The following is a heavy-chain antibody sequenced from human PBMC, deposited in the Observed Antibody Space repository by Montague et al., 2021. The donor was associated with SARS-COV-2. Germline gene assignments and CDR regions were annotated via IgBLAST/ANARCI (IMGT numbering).Heavy chain of an antibody. CDR3: ARARTSLIVVVNEFDY. D-gene: IGHD2-21*01. J-gene: IGHJ4*02. CDR1: GGAISSGSYY. V-gene: IGHV4-31*03. CDR2: IYYSGSS. Sequence: TLSLTCTVSGGAISSGSYYWSWIRQHPGKGLEWIGYIYYSGSSYYNPSLKSRVTISVDTSKNQFSLRLSSVTAADTAVYYCARARTSLIVVVNEFDYWGQGTLFTFSS.